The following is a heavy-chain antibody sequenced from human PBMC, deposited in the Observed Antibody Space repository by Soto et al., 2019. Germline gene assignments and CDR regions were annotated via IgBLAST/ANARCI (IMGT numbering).Heavy chain of an antibody. CDR1: GYTLTELS. Sequence: SVKVSCKVSGYTLTELSMHWVRQAPGKGLEWMGGFDPEDGETIYAQKFQGRVTMTEDTSASTAYMELSSLRSEDTAVYYCARAQAYCSSTSCYIDYWGQGTLVTVSS. CDR3: ARAQAYCSSTSCYIDY. D-gene: IGHD2-2*02. J-gene: IGHJ4*02. V-gene: IGHV1-24*01. CDR2: FDPEDGET.